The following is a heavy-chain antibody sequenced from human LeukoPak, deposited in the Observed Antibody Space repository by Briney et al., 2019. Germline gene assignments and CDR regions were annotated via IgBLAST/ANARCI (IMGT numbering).Heavy chain of an antibody. Sequence: GGSLRLSCAASGFTFSSSWMSWVRQAPGKGLEWVANIKQDGSEKYYVDSVKGRFTISRDNAMNSLSLQMNSLRAEDTAVYYRARRLWETTDFDYWGQGTLVTVSS. V-gene: IGHV3-7*01. CDR1: GFTFSSSW. J-gene: IGHJ4*02. CDR2: IKQDGSEK. CDR3: ARRLWETTDFDY. D-gene: IGHD2-21*01.